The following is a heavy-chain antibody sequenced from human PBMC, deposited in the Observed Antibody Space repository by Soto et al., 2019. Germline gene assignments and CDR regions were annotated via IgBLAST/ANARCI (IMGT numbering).Heavy chain of an antibody. D-gene: IGHD6-19*01. CDR2: IYYSGST. CDR3: ASLAAVAGPTAP. V-gene: IGHV4-39*01. J-gene: IGHJ5*02. CDR1: GGSISSSSYY. Sequence: SETMSLTCTVSGGSISSSSYYWGWIRQPPGKGLEWIGSIYYSGSTYYNPSLKSRVTISVDTSKNQFSLKLSSVTAADTAVYYCASLAAVAGPTAPWGQGTLVTVPS.